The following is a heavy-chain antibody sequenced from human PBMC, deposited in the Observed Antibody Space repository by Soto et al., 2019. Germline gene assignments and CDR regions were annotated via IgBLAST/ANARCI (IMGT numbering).Heavy chain of an antibody. D-gene: IGHD1-7*01. V-gene: IGHV3-23*01. CDR3: AKIQERELPRVIDF. CDR1: GLTFSDYA. CDR2: MSGSSSTT. Sequence: EVRLLQSGGGLVKPGGSLRLSCATSGLTFSDYAMSWVRQAPGGGLEWVSSMSGSSSTTYYADSVRGRLTISRDSSKNTLYLQMSSLRAEDTALYYSAKIQERELPRVIDFWGQGALVTVSS. J-gene: IGHJ4*02.